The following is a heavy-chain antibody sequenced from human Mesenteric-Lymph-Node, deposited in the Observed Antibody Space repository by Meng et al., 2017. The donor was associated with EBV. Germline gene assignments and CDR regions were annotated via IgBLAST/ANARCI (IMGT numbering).Heavy chain of an antibody. J-gene: IGHJ5*02. V-gene: IGHV1-46*01. CDR3: ARDWDYDSSGGWFDP. Sequence: QGQLVQSGAEVKKPGASLKVSCKTSGYTFTSYYMHWIRQAPGQGLEWMGHISPGGGSTYYAGKFQGRISMTADTSTNTVYMELRSLRSEDTAVYYCARDWDYDSSGGWFDPWGQGTLVTVSS. D-gene: IGHD3-22*01. CDR2: ISPGGGST. CDR1: GYTFTSYY.